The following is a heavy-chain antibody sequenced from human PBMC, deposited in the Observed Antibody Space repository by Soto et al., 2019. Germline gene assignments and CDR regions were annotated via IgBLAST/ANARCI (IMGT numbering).Heavy chain of an antibody. CDR3: ARDLRFSSTNYFDF. J-gene: IGHJ4*02. CDR1: GFLFTDYY. CDR2: IDGSSDYT. D-gene: IGHD2-8*01. Sequence: QVLLVESGGGLVKPGGSLRLSCTASGFLFTDYYMSWIRQPPGKGLEWLAHIDGSSDYTNSADSVKGRFTISRDNAKNSVFLQMNNLRADDTAVYYCARDLRFSSTNYFDFWGRGTLVTVSS. V-gene: IGHV3-11*06.